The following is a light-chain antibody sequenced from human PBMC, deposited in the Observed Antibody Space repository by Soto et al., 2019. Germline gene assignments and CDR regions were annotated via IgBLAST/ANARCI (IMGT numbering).Light chain of an antibody. CDR2: DDD. J-gene: IGLJ1*01. Sequence: QSVMTQPPSVSAAPGQRVTSSCSGSSSNIGGNSVSWYQQLPGTAPKLLIYDDDKRPSGIPDRFSGSMSRTSATLGITGFQTGDEADYYCGSWDSSLSAYVFGTGTKVTVL. V-gene: IGLV1-51*01. CDR1: SSNIGGNS. CDR3: GSWDSSLSAYV.